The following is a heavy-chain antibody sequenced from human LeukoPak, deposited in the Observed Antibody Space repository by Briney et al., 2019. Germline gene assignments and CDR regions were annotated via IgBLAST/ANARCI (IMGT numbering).Heavy chain of an antibody. Sequence: PGGSLRLSCAASGLTFSSYSMNWVRQAPGKGLEWVSSISSSSSYIYYADSVKGRFTISRDNAKNSLYLQMNSLRAEDTAVYYCARGGVYDFFSNSAGCSYWGQGTLVTVSS. CDR1: GLTFSSYS. CDR3: ARGGVYDFFSNSAGCSY. V-gene: IGHV3-21*01. D-gene: IGHD3-3*01. CDR2: ISSSSSYI. J-gene: IGHJ4*02.